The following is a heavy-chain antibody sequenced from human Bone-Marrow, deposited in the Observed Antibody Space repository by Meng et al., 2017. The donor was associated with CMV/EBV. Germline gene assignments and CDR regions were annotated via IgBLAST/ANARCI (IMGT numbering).Heavy chain of an antibody. J-gene: IGHJ6*02. Sequence: GGSLRLSCAASGFTFSDYYMSWIRQAPGKGLEWMSYISSSGSLIYYADSVKGRFTISRDIAKNSLFLQMNSLRAEDTAVYYCARVMNTDVKGDSIYYYYYYGMDVCGQGTTVTVSS. D-gene: IGHD3-22*01. CDR3: ARVMNTDVKGDSIYYYYYYGMDV. CDR1: GFTFSDYY. V-gene: IGHV3-11*01. CDR2: ISSSGSLI.